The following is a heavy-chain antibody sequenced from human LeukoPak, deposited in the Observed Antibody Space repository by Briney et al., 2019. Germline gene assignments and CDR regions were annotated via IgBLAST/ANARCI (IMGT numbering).Heavy chain of an antibody. V-gene: IGHV4-34*01. D-gene: IGHD3-16*01. J-gene: IGHJ4*02. CDR2: INHGGNT. CDR1: GGSFSDYD. Sequence: SETLSLTCAVYGGSFSDYDWTWIRQPPGKGLEWIGEINHGGNTKYNPSLKSRVTISLDTSKNQFSLKLSSVTAADTAVYYCVSGGVHYDAFDYWGQGTLVTVSS. CDR3: VSGGVHYDAFDY.